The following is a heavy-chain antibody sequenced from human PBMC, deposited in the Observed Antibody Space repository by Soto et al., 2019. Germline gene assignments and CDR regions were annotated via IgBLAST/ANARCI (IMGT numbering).Heavy chain of an antibody. CDR1: GFAFNRYY. CDR2: VDQDGSAK. V-gene: IGHV3-7*01. J-gene: IGHJ4*02. D-gene: IGHD3-22*01. CDR3: ARYCAYDSIYYCSSDRLDY. Sequence: GSLRLSCAASGFAFNRYYMSWVRQAPGKGLEWVATVDQDGSAKYYVDSVKGRFTISRDNAKNSLYVQMNSLRGEGTAVYYCARYCAYDSIYYCSSDRLDYWGQGTLVTVSS.